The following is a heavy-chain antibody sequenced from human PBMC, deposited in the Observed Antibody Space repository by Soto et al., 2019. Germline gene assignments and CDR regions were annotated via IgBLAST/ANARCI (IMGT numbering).Heavy chain of an antibody. V-gene: IGHV4-31*03. CDR3: ARVGDYGDYTYYFDY. D-gene: IGHD4-17*01. CDR1: GGSISSGGYY. J-gene: IGHJ4*02. CDR2: IYYSGST. Sequence: QSQTLSLTCTVSGGSISSGGYYWSWIRQHPGKGLEWIGYIYYSGSTYYNPSLKSRVTISVDTSKNQFSLKLSSVTAADTAVYYCARVGDYGDYTYYFDYWGQGTLVTVSS.